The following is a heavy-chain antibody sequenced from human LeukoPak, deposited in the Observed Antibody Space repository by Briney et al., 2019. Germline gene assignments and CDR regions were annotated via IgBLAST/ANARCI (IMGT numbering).Heavy chain of an antibody. CDR1: GFTFSSYG. CDR3: AKDRRPYYYDSSGQEPVDY. D-gene: IGHD3-22*01. V-gene: IGHV3-33*06. Sequence: QPGRSLRLSCAASGFTFSSYGMHWVRQAPGKGLEWVAVIWYDGSNKYYADSVKGRFTISRDNSKNTLYLQMNSLRAEDTAVYYRAKDRRPYYYDSSGQEPVDYWGQGTLVTVSS. J-gene: IGHJ4*02. CDR2: IWYDGSNK.